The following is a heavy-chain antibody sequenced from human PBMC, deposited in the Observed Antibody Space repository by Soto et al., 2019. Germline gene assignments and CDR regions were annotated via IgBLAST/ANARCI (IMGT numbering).Heavy chain of an antibody. J-gene: IGHJ3*02. CDR1: GFTFTSSA. CDR2: IVVGSGNT. V-gene: IGHV1-58*02. CDR3: ARGPYYYGSGSYSSTDAFDI. D-gene: IGHD3-10*01. Sequence: SVKVSCKASGFTFTSSAMQWVRQARGQRLEWIGWIVVGSGNTNYAQKFQERVTITRDMSTSTAYMELSSLRSEDTAVYYCARGPYYYGSGSYSSTDAFDIWGQGTMVTVSS.